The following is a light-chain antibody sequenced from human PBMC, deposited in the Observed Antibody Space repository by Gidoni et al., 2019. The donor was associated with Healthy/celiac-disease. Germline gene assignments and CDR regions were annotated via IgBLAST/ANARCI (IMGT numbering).Light chain of an antibody. CDR3: QQRSNWPPLT. V-gene: IGKV3-11*01. CDR1: KSVSSY. Sequence: DIVLTQSPATLSLSPGERATLSCRASKSVSSYLAWYQQKPGQAPSLLIYDASNRATGIPARFSGSGSGTDFTLTISSLEPEDFAVYYCQQRSNWPPLTFGGGTKVEIK. J-gene: IGKJ4*01. CDR2: DAS.